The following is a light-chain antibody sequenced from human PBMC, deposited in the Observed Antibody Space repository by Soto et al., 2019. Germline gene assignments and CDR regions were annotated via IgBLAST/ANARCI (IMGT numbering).Light chain of an antibody. V-gene: IGKV1-5*01. Sequence: DIQMTQSPSTLSASVGDRVTITCRASQSVNEWLAWYQQKPGKAPKVLISAASSLQNGVPSRFSGSRSGTEFTLTINTVQPEDMAAYYCLQHHSFPYTFGQGTKLEI. J-gene: IGKJ2*01. CDR1: QSVNEW. CDR3: LQHHSFPYT. CDR2: AAS.